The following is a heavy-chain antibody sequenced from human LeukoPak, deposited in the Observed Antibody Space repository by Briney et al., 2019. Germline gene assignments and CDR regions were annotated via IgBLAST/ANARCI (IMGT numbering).Heavy chain of an antibody. J-gene: IGHJ4*02. CDR3: ARDVSDYYDSRAYFDY. CDR1: GFTFSSYG. D-gene: IGHD3-22*01. V-gene: IGHV3-33*01. CDR2: IWYDGSNK. Sequence: GGSLRLSCAASGFTFSSYGMHWVRQAPGKGLEWVAVIWYDGSNKYYADPVKGRFTISRDNSKNTLYLQMNSLRAEDTAVYYCARDVSDYYDSRAYFDYWGQGTLVTVSS.